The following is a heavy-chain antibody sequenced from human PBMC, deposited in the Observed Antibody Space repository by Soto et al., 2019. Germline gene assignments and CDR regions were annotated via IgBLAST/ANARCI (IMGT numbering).Heavy chain of an antibody. D-gene: IGHD3-22*01. CDR2: IIPIFGTA. Sequence: QVQLVQSGAEVKKPGSSVKVCCKASGGTFSSYAISWVRQAPGQGLEWMGGIIPIFGTANYAQKFQGRVTFTADESTSTVYKELSSLRSENTAVYYCARGNYYDSGGYYPFDYCGQGTLVTV. V-gene: IGHV1-69*12. CDR1: GGTFSSYA. CDR3: ARGNYYDSGGYYPFDY. J-gene: IGHJ4*02.